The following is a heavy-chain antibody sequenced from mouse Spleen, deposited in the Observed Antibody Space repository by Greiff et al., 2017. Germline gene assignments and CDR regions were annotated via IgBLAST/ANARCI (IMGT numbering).Heavy chain of an antibody. Sequence: VKLVESGPGLVAPSQSLSITCTISGFSLTSYGVHWVRQPPGKGLEWLVVIWSDGSTTYNSALKSRLSISKDNSKSQVFLKMNSLQTDDTAMYYCARQGLRRDYYAMDYWGQGTSVTVSS. CDR3: ARQGLRRDYYAMDY. CDR2: IWSDGST. V-gene: IGHV2-6-1*01. D-gene: IGHD2-4*01. J-gene: IGHJ4*01. CDR1: GFSLTSYG.